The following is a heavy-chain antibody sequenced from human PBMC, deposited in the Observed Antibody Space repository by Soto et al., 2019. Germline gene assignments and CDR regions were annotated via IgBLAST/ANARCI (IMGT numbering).Heavy chain of an antibody. CDR1: GFMFSSYA. CDR2: ISGSGGST. D-gene: IGHD2-21*02. Sequence: GGSLRLSCRVSGFMFSSYAMTWVRQVPGKGLEWVSSISGSGGSTYYSDSVRGRFTISRDNSKKVLYLEMNRLKGDDTAVYFCAKDGSWGDHYYFDNWGQGTLVTVS. V-gene: IGHV3-23*01. J-gene: IGHJ4*02. CDR3: AKDGSWGDHYYFDN.